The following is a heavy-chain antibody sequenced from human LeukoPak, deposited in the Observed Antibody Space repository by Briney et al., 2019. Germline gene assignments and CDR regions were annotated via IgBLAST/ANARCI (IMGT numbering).Heavy chain of an antibody. CDR2: INHSGST. J-gene: IGHJ4*02. D-gene: IGHD6-19*01. CDR3: ASVPIAVAANRGLEHFDY. V-gene: IGHV4-34*01. CDR1: GGSFSGYY. Sequence: SETLSLTCAVYGGSFSGYYWSWIRQPPGKGLEWIGEINHSGSTNYNPSLKSRVTISVDTSKNQFSLKLSSVTAADTAVYYCASVPIAVAANRGLEHFDYWGQGTLVTVSS.